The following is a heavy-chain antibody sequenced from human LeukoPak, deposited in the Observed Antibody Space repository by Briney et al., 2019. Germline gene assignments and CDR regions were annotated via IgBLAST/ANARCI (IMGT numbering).Heavy chain of an antibody. CDR1: GFTFSSYG. D-gene: IGHD4-17*01. J-gene: IGHJ4*02. V-gene: IGHV3-30*02. Sequence: AGGSLRLSCAASGFTFSSYGMHWVRQAPGKGLEWVAFIRYDGSNKYYADSVKGRFTISRDNSKNTLYLQMNSLRAEDTAVYYCAKVGMTTDYYFDYWGQGTLVTVSA. CDR3: AKVGMTTDYYFDY. CDR2: IRYDGSNK.